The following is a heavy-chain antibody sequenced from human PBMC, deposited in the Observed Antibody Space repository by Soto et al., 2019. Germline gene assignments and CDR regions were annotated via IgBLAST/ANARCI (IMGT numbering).Heavy chain of an antibody. V-gene: IGHV5-51*01. CDR1: GYSFTSYW. CDR3: ARELGSGKYYYGMDV. J-gene: IGHJ6*02. CDR2: IYPGDSDT. D-gene: IGHD3-10*01. Sequence: GESLKISCKGSGYSFTSYWIGWVRQMPGKGLEWMGIIYPGDSDTRYSPSFQGQVTISADKSISTAYLQWSSLKASDTAMYYCARELGSGKYYYGMDVWGQGTTVTVSS.